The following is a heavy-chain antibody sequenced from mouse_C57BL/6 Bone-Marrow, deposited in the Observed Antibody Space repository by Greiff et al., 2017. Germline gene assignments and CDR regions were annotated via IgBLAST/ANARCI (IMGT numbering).Heavy chain of an antibody. V-gene: IGHV1-81*01. J-gene: IGHJ2*01. CDR2: FYPRSGNT. D-gene: IGHD1-1*01. CDR3: ARYDTTVVATGDY. Sequence: QVQLQQSGAELARPGASVKLSCMASGYTFTSYGLSGVQQRTGQGLEWIGEFYPRSGNTYYNEKFKGKATLTADKSSSTAYMELRSLTSEDSAVYFCARYDTTVVATGDYWGQGTTRTVTS. CDR1: GYTFTSYG.